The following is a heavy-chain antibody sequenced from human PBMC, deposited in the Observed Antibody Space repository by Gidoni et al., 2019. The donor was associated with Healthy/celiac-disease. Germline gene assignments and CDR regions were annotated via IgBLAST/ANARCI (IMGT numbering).Heavy chain of an antibody. D-gene: IGHD3-22*01. V-gene: IGHV1-69*01. CDR2: IIPICGTA. J-gene: IGHJ4*02. CDR1: GVTFSSYA. Sequence: VLLVHSGAGVKMPGSSVTVSCMASGVTFSSYALRGVRQAPGQGLEWMGGIIPICGTASYAQKFQGRVTITADEATSTAYMELSSLRSEDTAVYYCASMAGGGYYLNAPFDYWGQGTLVTVSS. CDR3: ASMAGGGYYLNAPFDY.